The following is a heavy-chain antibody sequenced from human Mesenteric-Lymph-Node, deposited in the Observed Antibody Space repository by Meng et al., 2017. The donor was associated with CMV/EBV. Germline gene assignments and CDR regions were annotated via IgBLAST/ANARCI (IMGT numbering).Heavy chain of an antibody. J-gene: IGHJ4*02. CDR3: ARGSDIPVNNY. V-gene: IGHV4-34*01. D-gene: IGHD2-15*01. CDR2: INHSGVP. CDR1: GGSFSGYY. Sequence: QVQLQQWGAGLLKPSETLSLTCAVYGGSFSGYYWSWIRQPPGKGLEWIGEINHSGVPNYNPSLKGRVTISPDRSKNQFSLKLSSVTAEDTAVYYCARGSDIPVNNYWGQGTLVTVSS.